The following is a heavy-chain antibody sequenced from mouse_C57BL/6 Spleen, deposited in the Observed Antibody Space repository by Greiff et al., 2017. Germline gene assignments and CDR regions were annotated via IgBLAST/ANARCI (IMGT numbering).Heavy chain of an antibody. Sequence: EAGGGLVQPKGSLKLSCAASGFSFNTYAMNWVRQAPGKGLEWVARIRSKSNNYATYYADSVKDRFTISRDDSESMLYLQMNNLKTEDTAMYYCVRQRYGSSYDYAMDYWGQGTSVTVSS. CDR2: IRSKSNNYAT. CDR3: VRQRYGSSYDYAMDY. D-gene: IGHD1-1*01. J-gene: IGHJ4*01. V-gene: IGHV10-1*01. CDR1: GFSFNTYA.